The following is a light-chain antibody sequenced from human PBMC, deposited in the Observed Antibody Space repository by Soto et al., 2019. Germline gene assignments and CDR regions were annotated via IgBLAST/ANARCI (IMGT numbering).Light chain of an antibody. CDR3: QKYNSAPPL. CDR2: GAS. CDR1: QGISNY. J-gene: IGKJ4*01. V-gene: IGKV1-27*01. Sequence: DIQMTQSPSSLSASVGDRVTITCRASQGISNYLAWYQQKPGKVPKLLLYGASTLQSGVPSRFSGSGSGTDFTLTISGLQPEDVATYYCQKYNSAPPLFGGGTRVEIK.